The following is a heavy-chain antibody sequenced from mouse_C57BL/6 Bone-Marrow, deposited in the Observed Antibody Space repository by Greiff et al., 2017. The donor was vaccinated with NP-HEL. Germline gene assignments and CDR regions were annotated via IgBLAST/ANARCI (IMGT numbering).Heavy chain of an antibody. CDR1: GFTFSDAW. V-gene: IGHV6-6*01. Sequence: EVKLMESGGGLVQPGGSMKLSCAASGFTFSDAWMDWVRQSPEKGLEWVAEIRNKANNHATYYAESVKGRFTISRDDSKSSVYLQMNSLRAEDTGIYYCTEYGSSYKAWFAYWGQGTLVTVSA. CDR2: IRNKANNHAT. CDR3: TEYGSSYKAWFAY. J-gene: IGHJ3*01. D-gene: IGHD1-1*01.